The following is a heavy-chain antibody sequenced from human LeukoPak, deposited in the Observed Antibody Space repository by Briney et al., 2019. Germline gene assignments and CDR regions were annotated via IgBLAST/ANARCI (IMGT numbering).Heavy chain of an antibody. CDR1: GFTVSSNS. CDR2: IYTGGTT. J-gene: IGHJ3*02. V-gene: IGHV3-66*01. CDR3: AREYYDNSGGEDAFDI. D-gene: IGHD3-22*01. Sequence: PGGSLRLSCAASGFTVSSNSMSWVRQAPGKGLVWVSVIYTGGTTYYADSVKGRFTISRDNSNNTLYLQMNSLRAEDTAMYYCAREYYDNSGGEDAFDIWGPGTMVTVSS.